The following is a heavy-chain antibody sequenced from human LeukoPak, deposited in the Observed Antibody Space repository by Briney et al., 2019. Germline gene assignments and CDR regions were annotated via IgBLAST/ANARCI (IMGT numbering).Heavy chain of an antibody. CDR1: GGSFSSSSYY. J-gene: IGHJ4*02. V-gene: IGHV4-39*01. CDR3: ARPLGVDYVWGSYRY. Sequence: SETLSLTCTVSGGSFSSSSYYWGWIRQPPGKGLEWIGSVSYSGSTYSNPSLKSRVTISVDTSKNQFSLKLSSATAADTAVYYCARPLGVDYVWGSYRYWGQGALVTVSS. D-gene: IGHD3-16*02. CDR2: VSYSGST.